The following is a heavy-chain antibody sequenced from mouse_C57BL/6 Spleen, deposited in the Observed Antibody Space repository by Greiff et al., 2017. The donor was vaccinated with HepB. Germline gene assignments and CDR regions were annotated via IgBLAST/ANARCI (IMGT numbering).Heavy chain of an antibody. D-gene: IGHD2-3*01. CDR3: ARFGGYDGYFDV. CDR2: IDPSDSYT. CDR1: GYTFTSYW. V-gene: IGHV1-50*01. Sequence: QVQLQQPGAELVKPGASVKLSCKASGYTFTSYWMQWVKQRPGQGLEWIGEIDPSDSYTNYNQKFKGKATLTVDTSSSTAYMQLSSLTSEDSAVYYGARFGGYDGYFDVWGTGTTVTVSS. J-gene: IGHJ1*03.